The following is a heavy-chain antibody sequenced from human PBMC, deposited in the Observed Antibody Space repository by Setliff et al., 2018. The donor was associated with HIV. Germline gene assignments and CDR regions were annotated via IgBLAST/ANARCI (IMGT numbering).Heavy chain of an antibody. CDR1: GGSFSGYH. D-gene: IGHD2-2*01. CDR3: ARGRRVSSNYYYYYYMDV. Sequence: SETLSLTCAVYGGSFSGYHWSWIRQPPGKGLEWIGEIHHSGITNYKPSLKGRFTISRDNAKNSLYLQMNSLGAEDTAVYYCARGRRVSSNYYYYYYMDVWGKGTTVTVS. V-gene: IGHV4-34*01. CDR2: IHHSGIT. J-gene: IGHJ6*03.